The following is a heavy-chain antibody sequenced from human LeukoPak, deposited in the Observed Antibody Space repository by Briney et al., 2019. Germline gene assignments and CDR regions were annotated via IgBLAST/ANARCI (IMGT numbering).Heavy chain of an antibody. J-gene: IGHJ4*02. CDR1: GFTFSSYS. D-gene: IGHD5-24*01. Sequence: GGSLRLSCAASGFTFSSYSMNWVRQAPGKGLEWVSSISSSSSYIYYADSVKGRFTISRDNAKNSLYLQMNSLRAEDTAVYYCARDSREMATNTYDYWGQGTLVTVSS. CDR2: ISSSSSYI. CDR3: ARDSREMATNTYDY. V-gene: IGHV3-21*01.